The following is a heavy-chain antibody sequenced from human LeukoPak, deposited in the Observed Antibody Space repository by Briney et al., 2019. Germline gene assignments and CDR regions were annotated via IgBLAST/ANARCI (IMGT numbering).Heavy chain of an antibody. J-gene: IGHJ5*02. D-gene: IGHD2-15*01. CDR3: ARAPRKWWPVKT. Sequence: PSETLSLTCAVSGYSISSGYYWGWIRQPPGKGLEWIGSIYHSGSTNYNPSLKSRVTISVDTSKNQFSLKLSSVTAADTAVYYCARAPRKWWPVKTWGQGTLVTVSS. V-gene: IGHV4-38-2*01. CDR2: IYHSGST. CDR1: GYSISSGYY.